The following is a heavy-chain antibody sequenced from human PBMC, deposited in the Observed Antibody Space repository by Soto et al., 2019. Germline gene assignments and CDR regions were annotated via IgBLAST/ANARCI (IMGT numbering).Heavy chain of an antibody. CDR3: AKGRIPRVVDFWSGDYYGMDV. CDR2: ISYDGSNK. CDR1: GFTFSSYG. Sequence: LRLSCAASGFTFSSYGMHWVRQAPGKGLEWVAVISYDGSNKYYADSVKGRFTISRDNSKNTLYLQMNSLRAEDTAVYYCAKGRIPRVVDFWSGDYYGMDVWGQGTTVTVSS. V-gene: IGHV3-30*18. D-gene: IGHD3-3*01. J-gene: IGHJ6*02.